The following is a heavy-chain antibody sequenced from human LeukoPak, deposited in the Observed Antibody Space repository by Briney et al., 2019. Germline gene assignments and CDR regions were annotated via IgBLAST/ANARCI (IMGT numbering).Heavy chain of an antibody. J-gene: IGHJ4*02. Sequence: GASVKVSCKASGGTFSSYAISWVRQAPGQGLEWMGGIIPIFGTANYAQKFQGRVTITADESTSTAYMELSSLRSEDTAVYYCASSRGSWWSEYYFDYWGQGTLVTVSS. V-gene: IGHV1-69*01. D-gene: IGHD2-15*01. CDR1: GGTFSSYA. CDR3: ASSRGSWWSEYYFDY. CDR2: IIPIFGTA.